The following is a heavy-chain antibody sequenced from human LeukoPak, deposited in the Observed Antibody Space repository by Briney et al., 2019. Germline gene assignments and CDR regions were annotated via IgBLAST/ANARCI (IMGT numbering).Heavy chain of an antibody. CDR2: ISTSSYNTL. V-gene: IGHV3-48*01. CDR1: GFSLSNFW. D-gene: IGHD1-26*01. J-gene: IGHJ4*02. Sequence: PGGSLRLSCTPSGFSLSNFWMSWVRQAPGKGLEWVTYISTSSYNTLDYADSVKGRFTVSRDDAKNSLYLQMNNLRAEDTAVYFCARVRFGESWLDYWGLGTLVTVSS. CDR3: ARVRFGESWLDY.